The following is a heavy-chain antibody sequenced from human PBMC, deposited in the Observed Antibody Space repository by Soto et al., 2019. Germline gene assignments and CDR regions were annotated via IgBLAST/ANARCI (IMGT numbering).Heavy chain of an antibody. CDR3: ARSQGSSTSLEIYYYYYYGMDV. Sequence: QVQLVQSGAEVKKPGSSVKVSCKASGGTFSSYAISWVRQAPGQGLEWMGGIIPISGTVNYAQKFQGRVTSTADESTSTAYMELSSLRSEDTAVYYCARSQGSSTSLEIYYYYYYGMDVWGQGTRVTVSS. CDR2: IIPISGTV. D-gene: IGHD2-2*01. CDR1: GGTFSSYA. J-gene: IGHJ6*02. V-gene: IGHV1-69*01.